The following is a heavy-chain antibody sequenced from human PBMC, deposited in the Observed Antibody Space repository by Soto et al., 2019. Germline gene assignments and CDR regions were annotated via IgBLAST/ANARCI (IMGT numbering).Heavy chain of an antibody. CDR1: GFTFSSYG. V-gene: IGHV3-30*18. D-gene: IGHD5-12*01. CDR3: AKDKGGIVATIPVYYFDY. CDR2: ISYDGSNK. J-gene: IGHJ4*02. Sequence: SLRLSCAASGFTFSSYGMHWVRQAPGKGLEWVAVISYDGSNKYYADSVKGRFTISRDNSKNTLYLQMNSLRAEDTAVYYCAKDKGGIVATIPVYYFDYWGQGTLVTVSS.